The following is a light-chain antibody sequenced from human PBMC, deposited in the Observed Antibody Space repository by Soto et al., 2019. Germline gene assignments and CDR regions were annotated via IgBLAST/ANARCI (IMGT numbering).Light chain of an antibody. CDR1: QSVSSH. CDR2: DAS. Sequence: EIVLTQSAATLSLSPGERATLSCRASQSVSSHLTWYQQKPGQAPRLLIYDASNRATGIPARFSGSGSGTDVTLTISSLEPEDFAVYYCQQRTNWRLTFGGGTKVEIK. CDR3: QQRTNWRLT. J-gene: IGKJ4*01. V-gene: IGKV3-11*01.